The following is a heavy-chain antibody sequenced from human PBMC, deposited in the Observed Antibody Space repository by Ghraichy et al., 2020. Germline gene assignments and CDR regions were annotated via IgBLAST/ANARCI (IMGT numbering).Heavy chain of an antibody. D-gene: IGHD6-19*01. V-gene: IGHV3-30-3*01. Sequence: GGSLRLSCAASGFTFSSYAMHWVRQAPGKGLEWVAVISYDGSNKYYADSVKGRFTISRDNSKNTLYLQMNSLRAEDTAVYYCARAHAVAGPYYYGMDVWGQGTTVTVSS. CDR2: ISYDGSNK. CDR3: ARAHAVAGPYYYGMDV. CDR1: GFTFSSYA. J-gene: IGHJ6*02.